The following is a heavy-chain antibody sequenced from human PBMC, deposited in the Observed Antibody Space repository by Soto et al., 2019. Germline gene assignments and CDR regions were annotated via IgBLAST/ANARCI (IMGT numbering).Heavy chain of an antibody. D-gene: IGHD2-2*02. J-gene: IGHJ5*02. V-gene: IGHV4-61*01. Sequence: QVQLQESGPGLVKPSETLSLTCTVSGGSVSSDSYYWTWIRQPPGKGLEWIGHIYYSGSTNYNPXLXSXXTISLDTSKNQFSLKLTSVTAADTAVYYCAREYHPWGQGTLVTVSS. CDR3: AREYHP. CDR2: IYYSGST. CDR1: GGSVSSDSYY.